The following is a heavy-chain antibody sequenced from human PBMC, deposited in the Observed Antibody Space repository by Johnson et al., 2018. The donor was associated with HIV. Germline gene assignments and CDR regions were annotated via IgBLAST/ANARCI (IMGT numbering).Heavy chain of an antibody. J-gene: IGHJ3*02. D-gene: IGHD3-3*01. Sequence: EVQLVESGGVVVQPGGSLRLSCAASGFTFDDYAMHWVRQAPGKGLEWVSVIYSGGSTYYADSVKGRFTISRDNSKNTLYLQMNSLRAEDTAVYYCARDASLRFLEWFDAFDISGQ. CDR2: IYSGGST. CDR3: ARDASLRFLEWFDAFDI. CDR1: GFTFDDYA. V-gene: IGHV3-66*01.